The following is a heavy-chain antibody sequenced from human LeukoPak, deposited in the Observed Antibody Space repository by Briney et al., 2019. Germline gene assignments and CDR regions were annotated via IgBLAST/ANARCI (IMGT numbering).Heavy chain of an antibody. CDR2: IYHSGST. V-gene: IGHV4-30-2*01. Sequence: KSSQTLSLTCAVSGCSISSGGYSWSWLRQPPGKGLEWIGYIYHSGSTYYNPSLKSRVTISVDRYKNQFSLKLSSVTAADKAVYYCARGRSSSVFDYWGQGTLVTVSS. D-gene: IGHD6-6*01. J-gene: IGHJ4*02. CDR1: GCSISSGGYS. CDR3: ARGRSSSVFDY.